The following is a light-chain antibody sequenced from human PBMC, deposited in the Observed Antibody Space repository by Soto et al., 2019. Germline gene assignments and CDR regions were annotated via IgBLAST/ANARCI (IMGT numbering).Light chain of an antibody. CDR1: SSDVAVYNY. Sequence: QSVLTQPRSVSGSPGQSVTISCTGTSSDVAVYNYVSWYKQYPGKAPKIMIYDVSKRPSGVPDRFSGSKSDNTASLTISGLQAEDEADYYCCSYAGSYTFVFGIGTEVTVL. CDR2: DVS. J-gene: IGLJ1*01. CDR3: CSYAGSYTFV. V-gene: IGLV2-11*01.